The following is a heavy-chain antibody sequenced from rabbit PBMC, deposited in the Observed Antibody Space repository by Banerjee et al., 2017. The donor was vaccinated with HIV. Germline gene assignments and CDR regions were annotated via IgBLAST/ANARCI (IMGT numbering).Heavy chain of an antibody. V-gene: IGHV1S43*01. Sequence: QSLEESGGGLVQPGGSLTLTCTASGFSFSSSYYIYWVRQAPGKGLDLIACIYTSSGSTWYASWVNGRFTISRSTSLHTVDLKMTSLIAADTATYFCARGEWDASSSGYLLDYYFNLWGPGTLVTVS. D-gene: IGHD1-1*01. J-gene: IGHJ4*01. CDR2: IYTSSGST. CDR1: GFSFSSSYY. CDR3: ARGEWDASSSGYLLDYYFNL.